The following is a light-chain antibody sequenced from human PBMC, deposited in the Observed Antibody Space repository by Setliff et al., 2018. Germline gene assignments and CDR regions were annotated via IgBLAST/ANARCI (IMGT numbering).Light chain of an antibody. CDR2: EVT. CDR3: SSYAGGSNVV. V-gene: IGLV2-8*01. CDR1: SSVVGGYNY. J-gene: IGLJ1*01. Sequence: QSVLTQPPSASGSPGQSVTISCTGTSSVVGGYNYVSWYQQHPGKAPKLMIYEVTKRPPGVPARFSGSNSGNTASLTVSGLQAEDEADYYCSSYAGGSNVVFGNGTKVTVL.